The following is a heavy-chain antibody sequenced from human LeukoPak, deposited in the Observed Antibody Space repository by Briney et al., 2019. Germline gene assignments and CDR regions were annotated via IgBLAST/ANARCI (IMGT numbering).Heavy chain of an antibody. D-gene: IGHD3-3*01. Sequence: TGGSLRLSCAASGFTFSSYSMNWVRQAPGKGLEWVSSTSSSSSYIYYADSVKGRFTISRDNAKNSLYLQMNSLRAEDTAVYYCARAYYDFWSGYYDYYYYGMDVWGQGTTVTVSS. CDR1: GFTFSSYS. CDR2: TSSSSSYI. V-gene: IGHV3-21*01. J-gene: IGHJ6*02. CDR3: ARAYYDFWSGYYDYYYYGMDV.